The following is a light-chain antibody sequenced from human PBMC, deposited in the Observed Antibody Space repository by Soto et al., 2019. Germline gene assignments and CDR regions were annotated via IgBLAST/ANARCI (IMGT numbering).Light chain of an antibody. CDR2: AAS. J-gene: IGKJ1*01. CDR3: QQYINLPRT. Sequence: EIVMTQSPATLSVSPGERVTVSCRASQSVSSSLAWYQQKPGQAPRLLIYAASTRVTGVPARFSGSGSGTEFTLTISSLQSEDLAVYHCQQYINLPRTFGQGTKVEIK. V-gene: IGKV3-15*01. CDR1: QSVSSS.